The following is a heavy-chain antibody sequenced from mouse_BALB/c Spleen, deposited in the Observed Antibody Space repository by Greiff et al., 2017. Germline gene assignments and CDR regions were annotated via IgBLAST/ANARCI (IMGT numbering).Heavy chain of an antibody. J-gene: IGHJ2*01. CDR2: ISSGSSTI. V-gene: IGHV5-17*02. D-gene: IGHD1-1*01. CDR1: GFTFSSFG. CDR3: TRDQGANFDY. Sequence: EVHLVESGGGLVQPGGSRKLSCAASGFTFSSFGMHWVRQAPEKGLEWVAYISSGSSTIYYADTVKGRFTISRDNPKNTLFLQMTSLRSEDTAMYYCTRDQGANFDYWGQGTTLTVSS.